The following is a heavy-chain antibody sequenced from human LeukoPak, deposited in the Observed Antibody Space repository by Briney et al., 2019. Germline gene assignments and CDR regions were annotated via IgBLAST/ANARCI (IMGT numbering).Heavy chain of an antibody. CDR3: ARVDLLTGYYFFDY. CDR2: INPDSGGT. CDR1: GYTFTGYY. J-gene: IGHJ4*02. D-gene: IGHD3-9*01. Sequence: ASVKVSCKASGYTFTGYYMHWVRQAPGQGLEWMGWINPDSGGTNYAQKLQGRVTMTTDTSTSTAYMELRSLGSDETAMYYCARVDLLTGYYFFDYWGQGTLVTVSS. V-gene: IGHV1-2*02.